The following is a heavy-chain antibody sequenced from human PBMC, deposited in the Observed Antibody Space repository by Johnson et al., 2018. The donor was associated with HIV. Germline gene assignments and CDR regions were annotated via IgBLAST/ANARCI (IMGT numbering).Heavy chain of an antibody. CDR1: GFTFSSYG. J-gene: IGHJ3*02. V-gene: IGHV3-30*03. CDR3: ARDDLGNPFSSYDAFDI. D-gene: IGHD6-13*01. CDR2: ISYDGSNK. Sequence: QMQLVESGGGVVQPGRSLRLSCAASGFTFSSYGMNWVRQAPGKGLEWVAVISYDGSNKYYADSVKGRFTISRDNSKNTLYLQMNSLRAEDTAVYYCARDDLGNPFSSYDAFDIWGQGTMVTVSS.